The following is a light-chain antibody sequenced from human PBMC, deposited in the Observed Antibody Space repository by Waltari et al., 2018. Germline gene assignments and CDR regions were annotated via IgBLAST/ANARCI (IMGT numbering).Light chain of an antibody. CDR2: AAS. J-gene: IGKJ1*01. Sequence: CRTRQSDNNYLSWYQHRPGQAPRLLIYAASTRATGVSDRFSGGGFGTDFSLTISRLEAEDFAVYFCQKHDRLPGTFGQGTKVEIK. V-gene: IGKV3-20*01. CDR3: QKHDRLPGT. CDR1: QSDNNY.